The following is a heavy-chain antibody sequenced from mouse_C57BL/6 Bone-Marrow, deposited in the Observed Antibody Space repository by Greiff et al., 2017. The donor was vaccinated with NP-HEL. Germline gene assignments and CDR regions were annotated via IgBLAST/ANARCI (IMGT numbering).Heavy chain of an antibody. CDR2: ISSGGSYT. CDR3: ARRGFPRYAMDY. CDR1: GFTFSSYG. J-gene: IGHJ4*01. Sequence: DVKLVESGGDLVKPGGSLKLSCAASGFTFSSYGMSWVRQTPDKRLEWVATISSGGSYTYYPDSVKGRFTISRDNAKNTLYLQMSSLKSEDTAMYYCARRGFPRYAMDYWGQGTSVTVSS. V-gene: IGHV5-6*02.